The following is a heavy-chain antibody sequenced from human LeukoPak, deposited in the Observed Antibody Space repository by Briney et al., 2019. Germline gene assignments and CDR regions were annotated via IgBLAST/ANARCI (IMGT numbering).Heavy chain of an antibody. D-gene: IGHD2-15*01. CDR1: GFTFSSYS. CDR2: ISSSSSYI. J-gene: IGHJ6*02. CDR3: ARVDIVVVVAATETAKNPYYYGMDV. V-gene: IGHV3-21*01. Sequence: PGGSLRLSCAASGFTFSSYSMNWVRQAPGKGLEWVSSISSSSSYIYYADSVKGRFTISRDNAKNSLYLQMNSLRAEDTAVYYCARVDIVVVVAATETAKNPYYYGMDVWGQGTTVTVSS.